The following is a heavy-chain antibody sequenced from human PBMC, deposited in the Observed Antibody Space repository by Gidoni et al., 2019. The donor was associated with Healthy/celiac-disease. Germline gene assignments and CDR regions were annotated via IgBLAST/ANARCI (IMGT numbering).Heavy chain of an antibody. CDR1: GFTFRSYW. J-gene: IGHJ5*02. CDR3: ARIRVQGVINDSWFDP. V-gene: IGHV3-7*01. Sequence: EVQLVESGGGLVQPGGSLRLSCAASGFTFRSYWMSWVRQAPGKGLEWVANIKQDGREKYYVDSVKGRFTTSRDNAKNSLYLQMNSLRAEDTAVYYWARIRVQGVINDSWFDPWGQGTLVTVSS. CDR2: IKQDGREK. D-gene: IGHD3-10*01.